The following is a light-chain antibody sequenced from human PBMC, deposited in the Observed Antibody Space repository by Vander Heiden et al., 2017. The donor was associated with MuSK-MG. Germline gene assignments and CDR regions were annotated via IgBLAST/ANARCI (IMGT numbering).Light chain of an antibody. CDR3: HQYNIYL. Sequence: IQMTQSPSTLSASVGDRVTITCRASQSISSWLAWYQQKPGKAPKLLIYKASSLQSGVQSRFSGSGSGTEFTLTSSSLQTDDFATYYCHQYNIYLFGAGTKVEIK. CDR2: KAS. CDR1: QSISSW. J-gene: IGKJ4*01. V-gene: IGKV1-5*03.